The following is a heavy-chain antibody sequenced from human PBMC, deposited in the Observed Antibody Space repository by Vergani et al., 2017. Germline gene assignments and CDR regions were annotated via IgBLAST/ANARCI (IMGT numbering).Heavy chain of an antibody. CDR3: AKDQSVVPAATPH. CDR1: GFTFSSYA. D-gene: IGHD2-2*01. V-gene: IGHV3-23*04. CDR2: ISGSGGST. J-gene: IGHJ4*02. Sequence: EVQLVESGGGLVQPGRSLRLSCAASGFTFSSYAMSWVRQAPGKGLEWVSAISGSGGSTYYADSVKGRFTISRDNSKNTLYLQMNSLRAEDTAIYYCAKDQSVVPAATPHWGQGTLVTVSS.